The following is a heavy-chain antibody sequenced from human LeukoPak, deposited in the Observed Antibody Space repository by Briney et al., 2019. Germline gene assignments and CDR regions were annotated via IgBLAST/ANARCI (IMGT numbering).Heavy chain of an antibody. CDR1: GFTFSSYV. D-gene: IGHD3-22*01. Sequence: GGSLRLSCAASGFTFSSYVMSWVRQAPGKGLEWVSAISGSGGSTYYADSVKGRFTISRDNSKNTLYLQMNSLRAEDTALYHCVRNWNYDRSGCFDYWGQGSLVTVSS. V-gene: IGHV3-23*01. CDR3: VRNWNYDRSGCFDY. CDR2: ISGSGGST. J-gene: IGHJ4*02.